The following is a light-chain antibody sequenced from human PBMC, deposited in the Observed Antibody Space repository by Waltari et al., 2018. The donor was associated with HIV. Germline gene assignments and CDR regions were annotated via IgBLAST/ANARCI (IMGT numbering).Light chain of an antibody. CDR1: SPNIGHNY. CDR2: ETS. CDR3: GTWDDSLGAVV. V-gene: IGLV1-51*02. Sequence: QSVLTQPPSVSAAPGQTVTLPCSGTSPNIGHNYVSWYHQVPGTTPKLLIYETSKRPSGIPDRFSGSKSGTSATLGITGVQTADEADYYCGTWDDSLGAVVFGGGTRVTV. J-gene: IGLJ2*01.